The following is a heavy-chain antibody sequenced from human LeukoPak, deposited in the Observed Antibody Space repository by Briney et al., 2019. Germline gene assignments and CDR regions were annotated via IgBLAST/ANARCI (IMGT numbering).Heavy chain of an antibody. CDR2: INHSGST. CDR1: GGSFSGYY. D-gene: IGHD5-24*01. Sequence: SETLSLTCAVYGGSFSGYYWSWIRQPPGKGQEWIGEINHSGSTNYNPSLKSRVTISVDTSKNQFSLKLSSVTAADTAVYYCARAERDGYISYWGQGTLVTVSS. CDR3: ARAERDGYISY. V-gene: IGHV4-34*01. J-gene: IGHJ4*02.